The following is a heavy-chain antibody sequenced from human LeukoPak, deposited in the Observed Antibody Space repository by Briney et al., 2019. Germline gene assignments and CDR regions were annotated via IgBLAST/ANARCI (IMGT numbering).Heavy chain of an antibody. V-gene: IGHV4-59*08. CDR1: GGSISSYY. J-gene: IGHJ4*02. D-gene: IGHD5-18*01. Sequence: SETLSHTCTVSGGSISSYYWSWIRQPPGKGLEWIGYIYYSGSTNYNPSLKSRVTISVDTSKNQFSLKLSSVTAADTAVYYCARQIQLWGFDYWGQGTLVTVSS. CDR3: ARQIQLWGFDY. CDR2: IYYSGST.